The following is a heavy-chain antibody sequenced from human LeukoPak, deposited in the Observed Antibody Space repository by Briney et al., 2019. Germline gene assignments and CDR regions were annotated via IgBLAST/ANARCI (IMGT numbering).Heavy chain of an antibody. Sequence: GASVEVSCKASGYTFTGHYMNWVRLAPGQGLEWMGWINPTGGTTYAQKFQDRVTMTRDTSINTSYMELSGLRSDDTAVYYCARDLGWSSSPWGQGNLVTVSS. D-gene: IGHD6-6*01. CDR3: ARDLGWSSSP. CDR1: GYTFTGHY. J-gene: IGHJ5*02. CDR2: INPTGGT. V-gene: IGHV1-2*02.